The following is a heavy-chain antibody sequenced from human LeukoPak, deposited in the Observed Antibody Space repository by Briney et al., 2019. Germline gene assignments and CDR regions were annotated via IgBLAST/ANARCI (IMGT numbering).Heavy chain of an antibody. Sequence: GGSLRLSCTASGFTFGDYAMSWVRQAPGKGLEWVGFIRSKAYGGTTEYAASVKGRFTISRDESKSIAYLQMNSLKTEDTAVYYCTRAQLSSSWSTRYHYYMDVWGKGTTVTISS. V-gene: IGHV3-49*04. CDR1: GFTFGDYA. D-gene: IGHD6-13*01. CDR3: TRAQLSSSWSTRYHYYMDV. J-gene: IGHJ6*03. CDR2: IRSKAYGGTT.